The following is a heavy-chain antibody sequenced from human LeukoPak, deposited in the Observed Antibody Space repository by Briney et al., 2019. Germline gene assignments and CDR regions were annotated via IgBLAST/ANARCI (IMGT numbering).Heavy chain of an antibody. J-gene: IGHJ6*02. D-gene: IGHD4-11*01. CDR3: ARLMTTSAYYYYYGMDV. V-gene: IGHV4-4*02. CDR2: IYHSGST. CDR1: GGSISGSNW. Sequence: PSGTLSLTCAVSGGSISGSNWWSWVRQPPGKGLEWIGEIYHSGSTNYNPSLKSRVTISVDKSKNQFSLKLSSVTAADTAVYYCARLMTTSAYYYYYGMDVWGQGTTVTVSS.